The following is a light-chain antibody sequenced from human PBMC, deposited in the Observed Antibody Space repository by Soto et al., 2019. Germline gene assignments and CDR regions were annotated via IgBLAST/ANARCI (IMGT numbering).Light chain of an antibody. CDR2: DAS. CDR1: QSVSNY. V-gene: IGKV3-11*01. Sequence: EIVLTQSPASLSLSPGERATLSCRASQSVSNYLAWYQQKPGQAPRLLIYDASNRATGIPARFSGSGSGTDFTLTISSLEPEAFAVYYCQQRSNWPWTFGQGTKVEIK. CDR3: QQRSNWPWT. J-gene: IGKJ1*01.